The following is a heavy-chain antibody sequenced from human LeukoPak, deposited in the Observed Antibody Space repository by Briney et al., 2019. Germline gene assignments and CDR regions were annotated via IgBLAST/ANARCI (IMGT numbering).Heavy chain of an antibody. Sequence: SETLSLTCTVSGGSISSYYWSWIRQPPGKGLEWIGYIYYSGSTNYNPSLKSRVTISVDTSKNQFSLKLSSVTAADAAVYYCARGFVVVTAIKYYFDYWGQGTLVTVSS. J-gene: IGHJ4*02. CDR2: IYYSGST. D-gene: IGHD2-21*02. CDR1: GGSISSYY. V-gene: IGHV4-59*01. CDR3: ARGFVVVTAIKYYFDY.